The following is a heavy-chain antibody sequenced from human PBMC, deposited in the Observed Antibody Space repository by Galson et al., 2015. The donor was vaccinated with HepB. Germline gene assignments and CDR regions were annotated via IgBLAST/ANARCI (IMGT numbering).Heavy chain of an antibody. D-gene: IGHD2-21*01. V-gene: IGHV1-69*13. CDR2: IIPIFPSA. CDR3: GMSCGGDNCYGRGGNYYYVLDV. J-gene: IGHJ6*02. Sequence: SVKVSCKASGGTFSNFAISWVRQAPGQGLEWMGGIIPIFPSADYAQKFQGRVTITADESTSTVHMEVNNLKSEDTAVYYCGMSCGGDNCYGRGGNYYYVLDVWGQGTTVTVSS. CDR1: GGTFSNFA.